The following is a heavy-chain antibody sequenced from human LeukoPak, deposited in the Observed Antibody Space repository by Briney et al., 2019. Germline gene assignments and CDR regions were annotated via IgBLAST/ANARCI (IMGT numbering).Heavy chain of an antibody. CDR2: IYYSGST. Sequence: SETLSLSCSVSGDSMSNHYWSWIRQPPGEGLEWIGYIYYSGSTNYNPSLKSRVTISVDTSKNQFSLKLSSVTAADTAVYYCARGLVGYFDYWGQGTLVTVSS. J-gene: IGHJ4*02. CDR1: GDSMSNHY. D-gene: IGHD6-6*01. CDR3: ARGLVGYFDY. V-gene: IGHV4-59*11.